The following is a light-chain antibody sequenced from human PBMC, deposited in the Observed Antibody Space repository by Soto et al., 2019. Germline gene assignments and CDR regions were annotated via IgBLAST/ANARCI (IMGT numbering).Light chain of an antibody. V-gene: IGLV3-21*02. J-gene: IGLJ1*01. Sequence: SYELTQPPSVSVAPGQTVRVTCGGKNIGSKSVHWYQQKPGQAPVLVVYDDSDRPSRIPERFSGSNSGNTATLTISRVEAGDEADYHCQVWDRTSNHYVFGSGTKVNGL. CDR2: DDS. CDR3: QVWDRTSNHYV. CDR1: NIGSKS.